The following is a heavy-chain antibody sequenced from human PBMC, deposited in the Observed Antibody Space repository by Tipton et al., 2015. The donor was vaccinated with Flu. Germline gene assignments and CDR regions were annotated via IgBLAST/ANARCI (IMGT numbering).Heavy chain of an antibody. CDR3: AREGRNSGGLDY. J-gene: IGHJ4*02. D-gene: IGHD1-26*01. Sequence: TLSLTCTVSGGSISSSNYHWGWIRQPPGMGLEWIGSVHYSGSTYQNPSLESRVTISVDTSKNQFSLKLSSVTAADTAVYFCAREGRNSGGLDYWGQGTLVTVSS. CDR1: GGSISSSNYH. CDR2: VHYSGST. V-gene: IGHV4-39*07.